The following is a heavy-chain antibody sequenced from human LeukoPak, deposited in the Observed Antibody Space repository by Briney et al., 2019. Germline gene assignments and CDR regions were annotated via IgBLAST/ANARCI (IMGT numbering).Heavy chain of an antibody. CDR3: AKDTIPYGRSYYYMDV. CDR1: GFTFSSYW. CDR2: INSDGSST. J-gene: IGHJ6*03. D-gene: IGHD3-3*01. Sequence: GGSLRLSCAASGFTFSSYWMHWVRQAPGKGLVWVSRINSDGSSTSYADSVKGRFTISRDNSKNSLYLHMSSLRTEDTALFYCAKDTIPYGRSYYYMDVWGKGTTVTVSS. V-gene: IGHV3-74*01.